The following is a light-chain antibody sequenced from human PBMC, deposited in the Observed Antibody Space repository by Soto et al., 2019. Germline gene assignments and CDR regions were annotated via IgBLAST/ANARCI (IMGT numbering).Light chain of an antibody. CDR1: QSVLYSSNNKNY. V-gene: IGKV4-1*01. CDR2: WAS. Sequence: IVMTQSPDSLALALCEGPTINCKSSQSVLYSSNNKNYLAWYQQKPGQPPKLLIYWASTRESGVPDRFSGSGSGTDFTLTISSLQAEDVAVYYCQQYYSTPITFGQGTRLEIK. J-gene: IGKJ5*01. CDR3: QQYYSTPIT.